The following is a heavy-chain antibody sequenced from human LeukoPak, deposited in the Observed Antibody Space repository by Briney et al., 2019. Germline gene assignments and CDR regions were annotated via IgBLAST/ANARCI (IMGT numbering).Heavy chain of an antibody. CDR2: IIQDGSEK. CDR1: GFTFSSCW. Sequence: GGSLRLSCAASGFTFSSCWMSWVRQAPGKGLEWVANIIQDGSEKYYVDSVKGRFTISRDNAKNSLYLQMNSLRAEDTAVYYCARELTAMVTGDAFDIWGQGTMVTVSS. V-gene: IGHV3-7*01. D-gene: IGHD5-18*01. J-gene: IGHJ3*02. CDR3: ARELTAMVTGDAFDI.